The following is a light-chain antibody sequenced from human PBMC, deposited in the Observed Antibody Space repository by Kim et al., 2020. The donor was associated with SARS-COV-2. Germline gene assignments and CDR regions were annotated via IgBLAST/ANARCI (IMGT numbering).Light chain of an antibody. CDR2: NVN. V-gene: IGLV2-14*04. CDR3: SSYTTSNTKV. Sequence: GQSSTISCTGTSSDVRTNNRVSWYQQHPGKVPKLIIYNVNKRSSGVSNRFSASKSANTASLTISGIQAEDEADYYCSSYTTSNTKVFGTGTKVTVL. J-gene: IGLJ1*01. CDR1: SSDVRTNNR.